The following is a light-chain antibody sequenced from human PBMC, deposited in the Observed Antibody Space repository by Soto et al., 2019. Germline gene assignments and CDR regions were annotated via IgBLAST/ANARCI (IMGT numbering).Light chain of an antibody. J-gene: IGKJ1*01. CDR1: QSVTSSY. Sequence: EIVMTQSPSTLSVSPGERATLSCRASQSVTSSYLAWYQQKPGQAPRLLIYDASTRATGIPARFSGIGSGTEFSLIISSLQSEDFAVYYCQQYNNWPRTFGQGTTGDIK. CDR2: DAS. V-gene: IGKV3-15*01. CDR3: QQYNNWPRT.